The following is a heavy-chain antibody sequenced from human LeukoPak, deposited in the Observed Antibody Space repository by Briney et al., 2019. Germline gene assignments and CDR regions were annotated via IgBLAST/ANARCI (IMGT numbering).Heavy chain of an antibody. CDR2: IKQDGSEK. V-gene: IGHV3-7*01. Sequence: GGSLRLSCAASGFTFSSYWMSWVRQAPGKGLEWVANIKQDGSEKYYVDSVKGRFTISRDNAKNSLYLQMNSLRAEDTAVYYCARDGGSIAAAGEFDYWGQGTLVTVSS. CDR1: GFTFSSYW. D-gene: IGHD6-13*01. J-gene: IGHJ4*02. CDR3: ARDGGSIAAAGEFDY.